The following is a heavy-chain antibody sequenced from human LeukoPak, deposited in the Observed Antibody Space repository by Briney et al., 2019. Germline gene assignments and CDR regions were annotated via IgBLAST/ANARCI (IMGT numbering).Heavy chain of an antibody. D-gene: IGHD3-10*01. CDR3: ARQFDDPYGPPFTGFLKNWFDP. CDR1: GYTSTGYY. Sequence: ASVKVSCKASGYTSTGYYMHWVRQAPGQGLEWMGWINPNSGGTNYAQKFQGRVTMTRDTSISTAYMELSRLRSDDTAVYYCARQFDDPYGPPFTGFLKNWFDPWGQGTLVTVSS. CDR2: INPNSGGT. J-gene: IGHJ5*02. V-gene: IGHV1-2*02.